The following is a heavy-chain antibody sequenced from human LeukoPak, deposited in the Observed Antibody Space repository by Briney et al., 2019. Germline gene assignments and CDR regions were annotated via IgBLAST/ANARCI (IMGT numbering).Heavy chain of an antibody. CDR3: ARGLWLRGWPWAH. Sequence: PSEALSLTCTVSGGSISSYYWSWIRQPPGKGLEWIGYIYYSGSTNYNPSLKSRVTISVDTSKNQFSLKLSSVTAADTAVYYCARGLWLRGWPWAHWGQGTLVTVSS. CDR2: IYYSGST. J-gene: IGHJ4*02. CDR1: GGSISSYY. D-gene: IGHD5-12*01. V-gene: IGHV4-59*01.